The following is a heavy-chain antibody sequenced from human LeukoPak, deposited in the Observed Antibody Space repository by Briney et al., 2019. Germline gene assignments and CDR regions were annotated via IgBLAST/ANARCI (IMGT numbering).Heavy chain of an antibody. V-gene: IGHV4-59*11. CDR2: IYYSGST. D-gene: IGHD3-3*01. CDR3: ARWLNSILGVAVHYSYMDV. Sequence: SETLSLTCAVSGGSISYHYWSWIRQPPGKGLEWIGCIYYSGSTNYNPSLKSRVTISVDTSKNQFSLKLSSVTAADTAVYYCARWLNSILGVAVHYSYMDVWGKGTTVTVSS. J-gene: IGHJ6*03. CDR1: GGSISYHY.